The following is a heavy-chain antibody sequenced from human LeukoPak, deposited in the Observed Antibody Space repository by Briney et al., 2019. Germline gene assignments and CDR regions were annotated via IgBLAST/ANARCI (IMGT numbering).Heavy chain of an antibody. CDR2: INHSGST. V-gene: IGHV4-34*01. CDR1: GGSFSGYY. CDR3: ARGGPPVVTGTYYFDY. Sequence: PSETLSLTCAVYGGSFSGYYWSWIRQPPGKGLEWIGEINHSGSTNYNPSLKSRVTISVDTSKNQFSLKLSSVTAADTAVYYCARGGPPVVTGTYYFDYWGQGTLVTISS. J-gene: IGHJ4*02. D-gene: IGHD2-21*02.